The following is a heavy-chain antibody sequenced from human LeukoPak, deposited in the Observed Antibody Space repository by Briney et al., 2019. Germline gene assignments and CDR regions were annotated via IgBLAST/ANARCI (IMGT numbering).Heavy chain of an antibody. V-gene: IGHV3-11*01. J-gene: IGHJ6*02. CDR3: ARDLVNSGRYYYYGMDV. D-gene: IGHD5-12*01. CDR2: ISSSGSTI. Sequence: PGGSLRLSCAASGFTFSDYYMSWIRQAPGKGLEWVSYISSSGSTIYYADSVKGRFTISRDNAKNSLYLQMNSLRAEDTAVYYCARDLVNSGRYYYYGMDVWGQGTTVTVSS. CDR1: GFTFSDYY.